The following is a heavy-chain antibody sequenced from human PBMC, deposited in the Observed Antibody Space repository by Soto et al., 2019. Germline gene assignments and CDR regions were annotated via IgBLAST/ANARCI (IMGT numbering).Heavy chain of an antibody. CDR3: ARDRIAASEGVFDY. J-gene: IGHJ4*02. Sequence: QVQLVQSGAEVKKPGSSVKVSCKASGGTFSSYTISWVRQAPGQGLEWMGRIIPILGIANYAQKFQGRVTITADKSTSTAYMELSSLRSEDTAVYSCARDRIAASEGVFDYWGQGTLVTVSS. V-gene: IGHV1-69*08. D-gene: IGHD6-13*01. CDR2: IIPILGIA. CDR1: GGTFSSYT.